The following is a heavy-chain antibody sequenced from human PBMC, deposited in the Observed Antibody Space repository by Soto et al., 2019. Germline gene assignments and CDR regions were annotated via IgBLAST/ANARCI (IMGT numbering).Heavy chain of an antibody. Sequence: SETLSLTCTVSGGSISSGGYYWSWIRQHPGKGLEWIGYIYYSGSTYYNPSLKSRVTISVDTSKNQFSLKLSSVTAADTAVYYCARSLFWSGYSHYYYYGMDVWGQGTTVTVSS. CDR2: IYYSGST. V-gene: IGHV4-31*03. D-gene: IGHD3-3*01. CDR1: GGSISSGGYY. J-gene: IGHJ6*02. CDR3: ARSLFWSGYSHYYYYGMDV.